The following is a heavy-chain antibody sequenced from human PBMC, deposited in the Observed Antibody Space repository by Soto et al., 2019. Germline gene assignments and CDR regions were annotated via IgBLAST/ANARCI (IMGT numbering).Heavy chain of an antibody. J-gene: IGHJ4*02. CDR3: ARDTGTRLAGAIAAARPFDY. CDR2: IKPSGGST. CDR1: GYTFTNYY. Sequence: ASLKGYCKTSGYTFTNYYMQWVRQAPGQVLEWMGIIKPSGGSTSYAQKFQGRVTMTRDTSTSTVYMELSSLRSEDTAVYYCARDTGTRLAGAIAAARPFDYWGQGTLVTVSS. V-gene: IGHV1-46*01. D-gene: IGHD6-13*01.